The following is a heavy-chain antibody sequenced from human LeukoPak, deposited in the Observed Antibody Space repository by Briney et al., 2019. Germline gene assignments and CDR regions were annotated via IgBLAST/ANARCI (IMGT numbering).Heavy chain of an antibody. Sequence: PSETLSLTCTVPGGSISSSSYYWGWIRQPPGKGLEWIGSIYYSGSTYYNPSLKSRVTISVDTSKNQFSLKLSSVTAADTAVYYCARPHCSGGSCYFDYWGQGTLVTVSS. CDR1: GGSISSSSYY. V-gene: IGHV4-39*01. CDR2: IYYSGST. J-gene: IGHJ4*02. D-gene: IGHD2-15*01. CDR3: ARPHCSGGSCYFDY.